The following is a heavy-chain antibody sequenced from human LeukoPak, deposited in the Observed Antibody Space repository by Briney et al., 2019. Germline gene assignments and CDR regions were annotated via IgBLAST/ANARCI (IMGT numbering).Heavy chain of an antibody. CDR3: ARDSAGNDY. CDR1: GFTFSTYW. J-gene: IGHJ4*02. D-gene: IGHD6-13*01. CDR2: IKQDGSEK. Sequence: GGSLRLSCAAAGFTFSTYWMSWVRQAPGKGLEWVGNIKQDGSEKYYVDSVKGRFTISRDNAKNSLYLQMNSLRAEDTAMYYCARDSAGNDYWGQGTLVTVSS. V-gene: IGHV3-7*01.